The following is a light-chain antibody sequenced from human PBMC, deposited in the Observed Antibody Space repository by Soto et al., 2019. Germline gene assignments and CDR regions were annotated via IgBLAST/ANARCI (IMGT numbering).Light chain of an antibody. Sequence: NFMLTQLHSVSESPGKTVTISCTRRSGSIASNYVQWYQQRPGSATIVIIYGDNQRTSGVPDRFSGSIDSSSNSASLTISGLRAEDEADYYCQSYDGGDPGVFGGGTKLTVL. J-gene: IGLJ3*02. CDR1: SGSIASNY. V-gene: IGLV6-57*03. CDR2: GDN. CDR3: QSYDGGDPGV.